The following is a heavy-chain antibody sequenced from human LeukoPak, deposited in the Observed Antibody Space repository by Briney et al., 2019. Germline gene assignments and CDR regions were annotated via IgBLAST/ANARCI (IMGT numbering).Heavy chain of an antibody. D-gene: IGHD5-12*01. J-gene: IGHJ6*02. CDR2: IIPIFGTA. CDR1: GGTLSSYA. Sequence: SVKVSCKASGGTLSSYAISWVRQAPGQGLEWMGGIIPIFGTANYAQKFQGRVTITADESTSTAYMELSSLRSEDTAVYYCVRGRGYSGYDQYGMDVWGQGTTVTVSS. CDR3: VRGRGYSGYDQYGMDV. V-gene: IGHV1-69*13.